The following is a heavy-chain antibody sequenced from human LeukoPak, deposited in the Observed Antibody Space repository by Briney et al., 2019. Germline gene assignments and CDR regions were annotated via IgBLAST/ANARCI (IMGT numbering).Heavy chain of an antibody. D-gene: IGHD2-15*01. CDR2: ISYDGTNK. J-gene: IGHJ3*01. V-gene: IGHV3-30*18. CDR1: GFTFSSYG. Sequence: PGGSLRLSCAASGFTFSSYGMHWVRQAPGKGLEWVAAISYDGTNKYYADSVKGRFTISRDNSKNTLNLQMNSLRTEDTAVYYCAKPRDIDSWAFDVWGQGTMVTVS. CDR3: AKPRDIDSWAFDV.